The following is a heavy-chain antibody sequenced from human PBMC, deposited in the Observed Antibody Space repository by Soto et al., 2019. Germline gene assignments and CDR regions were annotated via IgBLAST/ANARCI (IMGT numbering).Heavy chain of an antibody. CDR1: GGTFSSYA. CDR3: ASPTSRGSPSSNYYYYYGMDV. V-gene: IGHV1-69*13. CDR2: IIPIFGTA. Sequence: ASVKVSCKASGGTFSSYAISWVRQAPGQGLEWMGGIIPIFGTANYAQKFQGRVTITADESTSTAYMELSSLRSEDTAVYYCASPTSRGSPSSNYYYYYGMDVWGQGTTVTVSS. J-gene: IGHJ6*02. D-gene: IGHD6-6*01.